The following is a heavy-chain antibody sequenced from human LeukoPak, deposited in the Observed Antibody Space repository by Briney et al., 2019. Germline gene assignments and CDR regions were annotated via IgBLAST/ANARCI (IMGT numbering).Heavy chain of an antibody. V-gene: IGHV4-59*08. CDR2: IYYSGST. J-gene: IGHJ6*02. CDR1: GGSISSYY. CDR3: ARLFNPRHNYHDSSVSYYYGMDV. D-gene: IGHD3-22*01. Sequence: PSETLSLTCTVSGGSISSYYWSWIRQPPGKGLEWIGYIYYSGSTNYNPSLKSRVTISVDTSKNQFSLKLSSVTAADTAVYYCARLFNPRHNYHDSSVSYYYGMDVWGQGTTVTVSS.